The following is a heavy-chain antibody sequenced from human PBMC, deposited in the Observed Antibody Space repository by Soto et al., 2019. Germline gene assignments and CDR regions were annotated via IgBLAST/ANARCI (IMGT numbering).Heavy chain of an antibody. CDR3: ARSPGDYGDYGRFDP. V-gene: IGHV4-39*01. CDR1: GGSISSSSYY. J-gene: IGHJ5*02. CDR2: IYYSGST. Sequence: QLQLQESGPGLVKPSETLSLTCTVSGGSISSSSYYWGWIRQPPGKGREWIGSIYYSGSTYYNPSLKSRVTISVDTSKNQFSLKLSSVTAADTAVYYCARSPGDYGDYGRFDPWGQGTLVTVSS. D-gene: IGHD4-17*01.